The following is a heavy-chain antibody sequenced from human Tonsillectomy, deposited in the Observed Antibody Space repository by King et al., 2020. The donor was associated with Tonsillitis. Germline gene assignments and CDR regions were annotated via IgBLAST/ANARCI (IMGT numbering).Heavy chain of an antibody. CDR2: ISGDGGST. D-gene: IGHD6-19*01. Sequence: VQLVESGGGVVQPGGSLRLSCAASGFTFDDYAMHWVRQAPGKGLEWVSLISGDGGSTDYADSVKGRFIISRDNSKNSLYLQMNSLRTEDTALYYCANDFGSGWYLFAYWGQGNLVTVSS. V-gene: IGHV3-43*02. CDR1: GFTFDDYA. J-gene: IGHJ4*02. CDR3: ANDFGSGWYLFAY.